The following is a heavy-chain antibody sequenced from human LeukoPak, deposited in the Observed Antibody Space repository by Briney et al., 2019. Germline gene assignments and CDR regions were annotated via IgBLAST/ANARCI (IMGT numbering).Heavy chain of an antibody. CDR3: ARVEDSGYDWGYFDY. D-gene: IGHD5-12*01. CDR1: GGSFSGYY. Sequence: SETLSLTCAVYGGSFSGYYWSWIRQPPGKGLEWIGEINHGGSTNYNPSLKSRVTISVDTSKNQFSLKLSSVTAADAAVYYCARVEDSGYDWGYFDYWGQGTLVTVSS. V-gene: IGHV4-34*01. CDR2: INHGGST. J-gene: IGHJ4*02.